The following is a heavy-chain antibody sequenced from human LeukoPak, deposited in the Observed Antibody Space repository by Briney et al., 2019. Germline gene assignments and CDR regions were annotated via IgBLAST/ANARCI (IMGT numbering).Heavy chain of an antibody. Sequence: GGSLRLSCAASGFTLRSYAMIWVRQTPGKGLEWVSGISASGGNTNYVDSVKGRFTISRDNSKNTLYLQLNSLRAEDTAVYYCAKDGKKYGSTWDFDYWGQGTLVTVSS. D-gene: IGHD6-13*01. CDR2: ISASGGNT. CDR3: AKDGKKYGSTWDFDY. CDR1: GFTLRSYA. V-gene: IGHV3-23*01. J-gene: IGHJ4*02.